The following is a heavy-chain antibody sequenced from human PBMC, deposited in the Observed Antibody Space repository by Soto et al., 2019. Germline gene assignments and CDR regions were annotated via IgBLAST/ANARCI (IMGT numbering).Heavy chain of an antibody. V-gene: IGHV3-72*01. D-gene: IGHD2-2*01. CDR3: ASSLGYCSTTSCHHYYFDF. CDR2: TRNKANSYTT. Sequence: EVQLVESGGGLVQPGGSLRLSCAASGFTFSAHYMDWVRQAPGKGLEWVGRTRNKANSYTTEYAAYVKGRFTISRDDSESSLYLQMNSLKTEDTAVYYCASSLGYCSTTSCHHYYFDFWGQGTLVTVSS. J-gene: IGHJ4*02. CDR1: GFTFSAHY.